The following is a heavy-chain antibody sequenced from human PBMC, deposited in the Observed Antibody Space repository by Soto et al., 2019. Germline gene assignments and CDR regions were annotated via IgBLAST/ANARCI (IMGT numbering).Heavy chain of an antibody. Sequence: PSDTLSLTCTVSGGSISSYYWSWIRQPPGKGLEWIGYIYYSGSTNYNPSLKSRVTISVDTSKNQFSLKLSSVTAADTAVYYCARVFDYGDYCFDPCGQGTLVTVSS. CDR2: IYYSGST. V-gene: IGHV4-59*01. D-gene: IGHD4-17*01. CDR1: GGSISSYY. J-gene: IGHJ5*02. CDR3: ARVFDYGDYCFDP.